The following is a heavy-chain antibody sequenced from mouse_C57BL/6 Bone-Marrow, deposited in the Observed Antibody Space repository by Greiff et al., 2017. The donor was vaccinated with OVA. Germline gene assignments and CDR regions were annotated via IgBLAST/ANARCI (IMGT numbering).Heavy chain of an antibody. V-gene: IGHV1-81*01. D-gene: IGHD2-4*01. J-gene: IGHJ4*01. CDR3: ARNDYALYYYAMDD. CDR1: GYTFTSYG. CDR2: IYPRSGNT. Sequence: VQLQESGAELARPGASVKLSCKASGYTFTSYGISWVKQRTGQGLEWIGEIYPRSGNTYYNEKFKGKATLTADKSSSTAYMELRSLTSEDSAVYFCARNDYALYYYAMDDWGQGTSVTVSS.